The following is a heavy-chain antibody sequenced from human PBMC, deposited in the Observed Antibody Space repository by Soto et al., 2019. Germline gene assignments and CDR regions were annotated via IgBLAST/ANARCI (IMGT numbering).Heavy chain of an antibody. V-gene: IGHV1-69*13. CDR1: GGTFSSYT. CDR3: ARGALTTLAYYYGMDV. D-gene: IGHD4-4*01. Sequence: SVKVSCKDSGGTFSSYTISWVRQAPGQGLEWMVGIIPIFSTTTDAHKFQGRVTITADESTSTVYMELSSLRGEDTAVYYCARGALTTLAYYYGMDVWGQGTTVTVSS. J-gene: IGHJ6*02. CDR2: IIPIFSTT.